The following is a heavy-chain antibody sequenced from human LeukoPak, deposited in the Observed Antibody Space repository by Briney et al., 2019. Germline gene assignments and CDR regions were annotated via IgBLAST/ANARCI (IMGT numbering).Heavy chain of an antibody. J-gene: IGHJ3*02. D-gene: IGHD6-13*01. CDR3: ARHRMPAAGPAFDI. Sequence: SETLSLTCTVSGGPISSYYWSWIRQPPGKGLEWIRYIYTSGSTNYNPSLKSRVTISVDTSKNQFSLKLSSVTAADTAVYYCARHRMPAAGPAFDIWGQGTMVTVSS. V-gene: IGHV4-4*09. CDR2: IYTSGST. CDR1: GGPISSYY.